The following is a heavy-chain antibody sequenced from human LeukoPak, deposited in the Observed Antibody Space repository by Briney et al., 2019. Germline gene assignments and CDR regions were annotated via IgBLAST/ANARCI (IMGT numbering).Heavy chain of an antibody. CDR3: AREALNAYDSSGYYA. Sequence: SSETLSLTCTVSGGSISSYYWSWIRQPPGKGLEWIGYICYSGSTNYNPSLKSRVTISVDTSKNQFSLKLSSVTAADTAVYYCAREALNAYDSSGYYAWGQGTLVTVSS. D-gene: IGHD3-22*01. CDR2: ICYSGST. V-gene: IGHV4-59*01. CDR1: GGSISSYY. J-gene: IGHJ4*02.